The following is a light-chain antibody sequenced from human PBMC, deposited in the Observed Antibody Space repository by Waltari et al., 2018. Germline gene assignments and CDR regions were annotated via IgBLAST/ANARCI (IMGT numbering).Light chain of an antibody. V-gene: IGLV4-69*01. Sequence: QLVLTQSPSASASLGASVKLTCTLSSGHSSYAIAWHQPQPEKGPRYLMKLNSDGSHSKGDGIPDRFSGSSSGAERYLTISSLQSEDEADYYCQTWGTGIHVVFGGGTKLTVL. CDR1: SGHSSYA. CDR3: QTWGTGIHVV. CDR2: LNSDGSH. J-gene: IGLJ2*01.